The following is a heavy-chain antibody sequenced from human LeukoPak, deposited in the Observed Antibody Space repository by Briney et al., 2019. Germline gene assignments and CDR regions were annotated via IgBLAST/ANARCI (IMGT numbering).Heavy chain of an antibody. J-gene: IGHJ4*02. D-gene: IGHD2-2*01. CDR1: GYIFSDYY. Sequence: GASVKVSCKASGYIFSDYYLHWVRQAPGQGLEWMGWISPNSGGTNYAQRFQGRVTMTTDMSISTAYMELSSLTSDDSAVYYCARVVSYCTSTSCYLHYFDYWGQGTLVTVSS. V-gene: IGHV1-2*02. CDR3: ARVVSYCTSTSCYLHYFDY. CDR2: ISPNSGGT.